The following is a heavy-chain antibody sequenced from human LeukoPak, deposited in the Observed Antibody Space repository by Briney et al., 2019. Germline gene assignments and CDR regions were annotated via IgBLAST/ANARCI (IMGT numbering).Heavy chain of an antibody. CDR2: ISSSGGTT. V-gene: IGHV3-23*01. CDR3: ARDPYDSSGYYHDY. CDR1: GFTFSTYA. Sequence: GGSLRLSCAASGFTFSTYAVNWVRQAPGKGLEWVSAISSSGGTTYYADSVKGRFTISRDNSKNTLYLQLNSLRAEDTAVYYCARDPYDSSGYYHDYWGQGTLVTVSS. D-gene: IGHD3-22*01. J-gene: IGHJ4*02.